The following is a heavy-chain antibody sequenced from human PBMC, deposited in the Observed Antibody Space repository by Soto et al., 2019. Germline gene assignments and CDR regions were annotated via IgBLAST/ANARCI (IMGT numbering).Heavy chain of an antibody. CDR2: IGTAGDT. J-gene: IGHJ6*02. CDR1: GFTISSYD. V-gene: IGHV3-13*01. D-gene: IGHD5-12*01. CDR3: ATRRPASGSKDLDL. Sequence: PGGSLRLTCAASGFTISSYDKHWVRQSTGKGLEWVSFIGTAGDTYYPGSVKGRFTISREDAKNSLYLQMNILSVADTAVYYCATRRPASGSKDLDLWGQGTTVTVSS.